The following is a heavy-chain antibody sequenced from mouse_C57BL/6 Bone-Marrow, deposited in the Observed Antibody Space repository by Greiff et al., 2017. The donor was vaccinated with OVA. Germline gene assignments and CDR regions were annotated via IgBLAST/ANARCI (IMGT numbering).Heavy chain of an antibody. CDR1: GFSLTSYG. CDR2: IWSGGSA. J-gene: IGHJ2*01. CDR3: ARKGIYYYGSSLYYFDY. Sequence: VQRVESGPGLVQPSQSLSITCTVSGFSLTSYGVHWVRQSPGKGLEWLGVIWSGGSADYNAAFISRLSISKDNSKSQVFFKMNSLQADDTAIYYCARKGIYYYGSSLYYFDYWGQGTTLTVSS. D-gene: IGHD1-1*01. V-gene: IGHV2-2*01.